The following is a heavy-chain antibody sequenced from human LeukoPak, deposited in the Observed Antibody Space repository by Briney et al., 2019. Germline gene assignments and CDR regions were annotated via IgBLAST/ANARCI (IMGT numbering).Heavy chain of an antibody. CDR1: GFTFSDFY. V-gene: IGHV3-11*04. D-gene: IGHD7-27*01. CDR3: ALLGNGAFDI. Sequence: PGGSLRLSCAASGFTFSDFYMSWIRQAPGKGLEWVSYIDSSGSTIWYADSVRGRFTISRDNARNSLYLQMNGLRAEDTAVYYRALLGNGAFDIWGQGTMVTVSS. J-gene: IGHJ3*02. CDR2: IDSSGSTI.